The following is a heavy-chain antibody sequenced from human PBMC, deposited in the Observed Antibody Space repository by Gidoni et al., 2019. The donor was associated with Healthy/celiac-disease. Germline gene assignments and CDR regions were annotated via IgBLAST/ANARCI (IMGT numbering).Heavy chain of an antibody. CDR3: ARDSGYSSGWNFDY. J-gene: IGHJ4*02. D-gene: IGHD6-19*01. CDR1: GFTFSSYE. CDR2: ISSSGSTI. V-gene: IGHV3-48*03. Sequence: EVQLVESGGGLVQPGGSLRLSCAASGFTFSSYEMNWVRQAPGKGLEWVSYISSSGSTIYYADSVKGRFTISRDNAKNSLYLQMNSLRAEDTAVYYCARDSGYSSGWNFDYWGQGTLVTVSS.